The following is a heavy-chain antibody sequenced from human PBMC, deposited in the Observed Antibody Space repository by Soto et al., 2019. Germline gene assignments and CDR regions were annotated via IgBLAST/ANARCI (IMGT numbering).Heavy chain of an antibody. J-gene: IGHJ5*02. D-gene: IGHD3-10*01. CDR1: GGTFSSYA. CDR2: IIPIFGTA. Sequence: KVSCKASGGTFSSYAISWVQQPPGQGLEWMGGIIPIFGTANYAQKFQGRVTITADESTSTAYMELSSLRSEDTAVYYCVDRFAGDPLNWFDPWVQGTLVTVSS. V-gene: IGHV1-69*01. CDR3: VDRFAGDPLNWFDP.